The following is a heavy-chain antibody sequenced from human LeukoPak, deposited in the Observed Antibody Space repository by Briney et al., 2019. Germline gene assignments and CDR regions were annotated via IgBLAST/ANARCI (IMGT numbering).Heavy chain of an antibody. CDR3: ARDGGVSGYDLLDY. CDR2: INQDGSEE. CDR1: GFSFSNYW. V-gene: IGHV3-7*01. D-gene: IGHD5-12*01. Sequence: GGSLRLSCAASGFSFSNYWMTWVRQAPGKGLEWVAHINQDGSEEHYMDSVKARFTISRDNAKNSLSLQMNSLRAEDTAVYYCARDGGVSGYDLLDYWGQGTLVTVSS. J-gene: IGHJ4*02.